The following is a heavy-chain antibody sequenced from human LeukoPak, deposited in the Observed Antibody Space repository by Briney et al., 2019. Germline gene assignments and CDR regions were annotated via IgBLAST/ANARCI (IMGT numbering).Heavy chain of an antibody. D-gene: IGHD2-2*01. CDR1: GYNFPAYF. CDR2: INPNGGDT. V-gene: IGHV1-2*06. CDR3: VTVGFTTSWSNFDY. J-gene: IGHJ4*02. Sequence: ASVKVSCKAAGYNFPAYFMHWVRQAPGQGLEWMGRINPNGGDTNYAQKFQGRVTMASDTSISTAYMELNSLMSDDTAVYYCVTVGFTTSWSNFDYWGQGTLVTVSS.